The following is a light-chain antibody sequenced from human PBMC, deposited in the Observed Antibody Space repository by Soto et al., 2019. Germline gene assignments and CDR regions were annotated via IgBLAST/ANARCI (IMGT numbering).Light chain of an antibody. CDR3: SSYAGSNNLV. CDR2: EVN. Sequence: QSALTQPPSASGSPGQSVTISCTGTSSDVGGYNYVSWYQQNPGKAPKLMIYEVNKRPSGVPYRFSGSKSGNTASLTVSGLQAEDEADYYCSSYAGSNNLVFGGGTKLTVL. CDR1: SSDVGGYNY. J-gene: IGLJ2*01. V-gene: IGLV2-8*01.